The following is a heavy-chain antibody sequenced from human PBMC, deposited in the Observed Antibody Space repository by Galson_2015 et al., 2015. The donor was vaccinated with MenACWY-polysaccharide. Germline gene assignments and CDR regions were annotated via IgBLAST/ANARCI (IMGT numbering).Heavy chain of an antibody. J-gene: IGHJ5*02. CDR3: ARAENWNAGRGNWFDP. CDR2: IYTSGST. V-gene: IGHV4-61*02. Sequence: TLSLTCTVSGGSISSGSYYWSWIRQPAGKGLEWIGRIYTSGSTNYNPSLKSRVTISVDTSKNQFSLKLSSVTAADTAVYYCARAENWNAGRGNWFDPWSQGTLVTVSS. D-gene: IGHD1-1*01. CDR1: GGSISSGSYY.